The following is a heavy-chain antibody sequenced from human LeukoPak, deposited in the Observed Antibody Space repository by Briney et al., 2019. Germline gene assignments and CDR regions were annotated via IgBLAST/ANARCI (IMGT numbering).Heavy chain of an antibody. V-gene: IGHV1-8*01. CDR2: MNPNSGNT. J-gene: IGHJ4*02. CDR3: ARVGRYRGYDEFDY. D-gene: IGHD5-12*01. Sequence: ASVKVSCKASGYTFTSYDINWVRQATGQGLEWMGWMNPNSGNTGYAQKFQGRVTMTRNTSISTAYMELSSLRSEDTAVYYCARVGRYRGYDEFDYWAREPWSPSP. CDR1: GYTFTSYD.